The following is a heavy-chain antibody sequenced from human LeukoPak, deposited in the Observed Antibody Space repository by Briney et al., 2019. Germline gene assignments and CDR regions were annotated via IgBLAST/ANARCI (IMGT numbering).Heavy chain of an antibody. CDR1: GFTFSSYA. Sequence: GGSLRLSCAASGFTFSSYAMSWVRQAPGKGLEWVSSIGGLGGSTFYAVSVKGRFTISRDNSKNTLYLQMNSLRAEDTAVYYCARSDQRWLQSDYWGLGTLVTVSS. CDR3: ARSDQRWLQSDY. CDR2: IGGLGGST. V-gene: IGHV3-23*01. D-gene: IGHD5-24*01. J-gene: IGHJ4*02.